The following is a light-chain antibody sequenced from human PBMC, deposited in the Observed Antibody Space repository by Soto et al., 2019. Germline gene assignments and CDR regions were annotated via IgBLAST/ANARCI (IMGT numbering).Light chain of an antibody. CDR2: AAS. CDR1: RDITDY. V-gene: IGKV1-27*01. CDR3: LQYNSLYT. Sequence: DIQMTRSPSSLSASVGDRVTITCRASRDITDYLAWYQQKPGQVPKLLIYAASTLQSGVPSRFTASGSGTDFTLTITGLQPEDFATYYCLQYNSLYTFGQGTKLEIK. J-gene: IGKJ2*01.